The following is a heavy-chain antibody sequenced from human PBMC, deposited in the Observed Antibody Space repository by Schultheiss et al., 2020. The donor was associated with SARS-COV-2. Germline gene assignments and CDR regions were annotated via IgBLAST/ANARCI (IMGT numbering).Heavy chain of an antibody. CDR2: IYPGDSDT. CDR3: AREITGGDLYWYFDL. V-gene: IGHV5-51*01. Sequence: GGSLRLSCKGSGYSFTSYWIGWVRQMPGKGLEWMGIIYPGDSDTRYSPSFQGQVTIAAAKSITTAYLQRSSLKASDTAMYYCAREITGGDLYWYFDLWGRGTLVTVSS. J-gene: IGHJ2*01. CDR1: GYSFTSYW. D-gene: IGHD2-21*02.